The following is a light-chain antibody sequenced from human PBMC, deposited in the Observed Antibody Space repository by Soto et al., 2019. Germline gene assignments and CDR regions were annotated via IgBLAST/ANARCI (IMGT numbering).Light chain of an antibody. CDR3: QHYDTWPLT. Sequence: EIVLTQSPGALAVSPGEVATLSCRASQSVRDNLAWYQQKPGQAPRLLIYRASIRATGIPARFSGRGSGTEFTLTISSLQSEDFAVYFCQHYDTWPLTFGGGTKVDIK. CDR2: RAS. J-gene: IGKJ4*01. V-gene: IGKV3-15*01. CDR1: QSVRDN.